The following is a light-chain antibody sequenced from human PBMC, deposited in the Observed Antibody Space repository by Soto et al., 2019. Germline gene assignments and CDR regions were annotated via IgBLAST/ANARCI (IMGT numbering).Light chain of an antibody. CDR2: DVS. Sequence: IVLTQSPAIMSLSPGESASLSCRASQSVSDYLAWYQQKPGQAPRLFIYDVSKRATGIPARFSGSGSGTDFTLTISRLEPEDFAVYYCQQRSNWPGTFGPGTKVDI. CDR3: QQRSNWPGT. CDR1: QSVSDY. J-gene: IGKJ3*01. V-gene: IGKV3-11*01.